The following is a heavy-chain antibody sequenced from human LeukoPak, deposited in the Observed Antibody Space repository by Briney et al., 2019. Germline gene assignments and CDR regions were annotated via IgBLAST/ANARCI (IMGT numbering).Heavy chain of an antibody. D-gene: IGHD1-1*01. CDR2: ISAYNGNT. Sequence: ASVKVSCKASGYTFTSYGISWVRQAPGQGLEWMGWISAYNGNTNYALKLQGRVTMTTDTSTSTAYMELRSLRSDDTAVYYCARDGNTTGTTAKYYFDYWGQGTLVTVSS. V-gene: IGHV1-18*01. CDR3: ARDGNTTGTTAKYYFDY. J-gene: IGHJ4*02. CDR1: GYTFTSYG.